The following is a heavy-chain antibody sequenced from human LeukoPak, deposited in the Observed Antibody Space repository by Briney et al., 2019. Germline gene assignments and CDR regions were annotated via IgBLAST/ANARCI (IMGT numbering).Heavy chain of an antibody. J-gene: IGHJ4*02. D-gene: IGHD1-20*01. CDR2: IYYSGST. CDR3: ARGWSDNWNDGSLYDY. CDR1: GGSLRRYF. V-gene: IGHV4-59*01. Sequence: SETLSLHCTGSGGSLRRYFRGWVRRAPGEGPEWVGDIYYSGSTNYNPSLKSRVTISVDTSKNQFSLKLSSVTAADTAVYYCARGWSDNWNDGSLYDYWGQGTLVTVSS.